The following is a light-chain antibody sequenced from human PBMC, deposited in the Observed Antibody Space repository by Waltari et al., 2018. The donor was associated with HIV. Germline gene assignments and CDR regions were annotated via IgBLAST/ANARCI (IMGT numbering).Light chain of an antibody. CDR3: QQYNNWPRT. CDR1: QSVSSN. CDR2: DAS. J-gene: IGKJ1*01. V-gene: IGKV3-15*01. Sequence: EIVMTQSPATLSVSPGARATLSRRASQSVSSNLAWYQQKPGQAPRLLINDASTRATGIPARFSGSGSGTEFTLTISSLQSEDFAVYYCQQYNNWPRTFGQGTKVEIK.